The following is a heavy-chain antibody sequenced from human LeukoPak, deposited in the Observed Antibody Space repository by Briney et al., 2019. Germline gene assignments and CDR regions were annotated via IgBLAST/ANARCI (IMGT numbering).Heavy chain of an antibody. CDR2: IYYSGST. CDR1: GGSISSGGYY. D-gene: IGHD6-19*01. J-gene: IGHJ4*02. CDR3: ARQSSTMAVAGTFDY. Sequence: SQPLSLTCTVSGGSISSGGYYWSWIRQHPGKGLEWIGYIYYSGSTYYNPSLKSRVTISVDASKNQFSLKLSCGTAADTAVYYCARQSSTMAVAGTFDYWGQGTPVTVSS. V-gene: IGHV4-31*03.